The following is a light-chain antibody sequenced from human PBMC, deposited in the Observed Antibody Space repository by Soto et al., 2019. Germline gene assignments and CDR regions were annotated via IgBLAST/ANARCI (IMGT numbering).Light chain of an antibody. Sequence: IVLTQSAGTLSLSPGERATLSCRASQSVSSSYLAWYQQKPGQAPRLLIYGASSRATGIPDRFSGSGSGTDFTLTISGLEPEDFAVYYCQQYGSSPGTFGQGTKVDIK. V-gene: IGKV3-20*01. CDR2: GAS. CDR3: QQYGSSPGT. J-gene: IGKJ1*01. CDR1: QSVSSSY.